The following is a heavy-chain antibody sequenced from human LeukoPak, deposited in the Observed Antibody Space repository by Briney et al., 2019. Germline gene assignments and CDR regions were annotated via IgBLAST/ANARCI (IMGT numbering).Heavy chain of an antibody. CDR2: IKPNSGGT. Sequence: ASVKVSCKASGYTFTGYYMHWVRQAPGQGLEWMRWIKPNSGGTNYAQKFQGRVTMTRDTSISTAYMELSRLRSDDPAVYYCARACTMVRGVLGWFDPWGQGTLVTVSS. D-gene: IGHD3-10*01. J-gene: IGHJ5*02. CDR3: ARACTMVRGVLGWFDP. CDR1: GYTFTGYY. V-gene: IGHV1-2*02.